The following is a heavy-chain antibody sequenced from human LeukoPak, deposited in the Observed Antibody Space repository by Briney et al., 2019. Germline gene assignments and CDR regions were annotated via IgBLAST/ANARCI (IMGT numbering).Heavy chain of an antibody. D-gene: IGHD6-13*01. CDR2: IYYSGST. Sequence: SELLSLTCIVSGGSISSYYWGWVRQPPGKGMEWIGYIYYSGSTNYNPSLKSRVTISVDTSKNQFSLKLSSVTAADTAVYYCARGIAAAGFNWFDPWGQGTLVTVSS. CDR1: GGSISSYY. CDR3: ARGIAAAGFNWFDP. V-gene: IGHV4-59*01. J-gene: IGHJ5*02.